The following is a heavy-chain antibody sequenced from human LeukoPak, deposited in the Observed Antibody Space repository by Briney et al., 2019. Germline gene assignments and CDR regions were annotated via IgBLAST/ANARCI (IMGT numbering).Heavy chain of an antibody. CDR2: INPSGSST. V-gene: IGHV1-46*02. CDR1: GGIFNSYS. Sequence: ASVKVSCKASGGIFNSYSISWVRQAPGQGLEWMGLINPSGSSTLYAQKFQGRVTMTRDMSTTTDYMELSSLRSEDTAVYYCARDNSVGDIAWWFDPWGQGTLVTVSS. CDR3: ARDNSVGDIAWWFDP. J-gene: IGHJ5*02. D-gene: IGHD3-16*02.